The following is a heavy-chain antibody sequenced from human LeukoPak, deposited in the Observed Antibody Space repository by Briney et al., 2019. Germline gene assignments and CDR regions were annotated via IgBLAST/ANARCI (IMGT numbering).Heavy chain of an antibody. CDR3: ARDSGSGNNDY. Sequence: WASVNVSCKASAYTFTNYDISWVRQAPGQGLEWMGWISAGNGNTKYSQNFQGRVTFISNTSATTAFMELSSLRSEDAAVYYCARDSGSGNNDYWGQGTLVTVSS. V-gene: IGHV1-18*01. D-gene: IGHD1-26*01. CDR1: AYTFTNYD. CDR2: ISAGNGNT. J-gene: IGHJ4*02.